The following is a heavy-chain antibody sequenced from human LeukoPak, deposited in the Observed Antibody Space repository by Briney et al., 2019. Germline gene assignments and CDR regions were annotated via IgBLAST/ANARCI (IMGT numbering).Heavy chain of an antibody. CDR1: GYSFTSYW. D-gene: IGHD3-10*01. CDR2: IYPGDSDT. Sequence: GESLKISCKGSGYSFTSYWIGWVRQMPGKGLEWMGIIYPGDSDTRYSPSFQGQVTISADKSISTAYLQWSSLKASDTAMYYCARLDYYGSGSCPSCFPSADAFDIWGQGTMVTVSS. V-gene: IGHV5-51*01. CDR3: ARLDYYGSGSCPSCFPSADAFDI. J-gene: IGHJ3*02.